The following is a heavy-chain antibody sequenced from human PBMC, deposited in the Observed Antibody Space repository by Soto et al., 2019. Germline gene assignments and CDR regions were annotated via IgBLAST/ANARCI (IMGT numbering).Heavy chain of an antibody. CDR3: ARPSYSSSWPYYYYMDV. CDR1: GYSFTSYW. V-gene: IGHV5-51*01. J-gene: IGHJ6*03. D-gene: IGHD6-13*01. CDR2: IYPGDSDT. Sequence: PGESLKISCKGSGYSFTSYWIGWVRQMPGKGLEWMGIIYPGDSDTRYSPSFQGQVTISADKSISTAYLQWSSLKASDTAMYYCARPSYSSSWPYYYYMDVWGKGTTVTVSS.